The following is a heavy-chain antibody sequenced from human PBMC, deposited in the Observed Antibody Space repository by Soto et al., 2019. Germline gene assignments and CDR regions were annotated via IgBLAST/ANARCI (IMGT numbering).Heavy chain of an antibody. D-gene: IGHD3-22*01. Sequence: PGGSRRLSCAASGFTFSSYGMHWVRQAPGKGLEWVAVISYDGSNKYYADSVKGRFTISRDNSKNTLYLQMNSLRAEDTAVYYCAKTYDSSGPVDYWGQGTLVTVSS. J-gene: IGHJ4*02. CDR1: GFTFSSYG. CDR3: AKTYDSSGPVDY. V-gene: IGHV3-30*18. CDR2: ISYDGSNK.